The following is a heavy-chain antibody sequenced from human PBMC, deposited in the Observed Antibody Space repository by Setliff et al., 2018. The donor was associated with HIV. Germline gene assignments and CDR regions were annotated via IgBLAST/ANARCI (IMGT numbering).Heavy chain of an antibody. CDR3: AKGFYYDSGDGRVRAFDI. CDR1: GYTFNNYA. Sequence: GESLKISCAASGYTFNNYAMSWVRQAPGKGLEWVSTVAGNAVNTYHADSVKGRFTISRDNSKNTLYLQMNSPRAEDTAVYFCAKGFYYDSGDGRVRAFDIWGQGTMVTVSS. D-gene: IGHD3-22*01. CDR2: VAGNAVNT. J-gene: IGHJ3*02. V-gene: IGHV3-23*01.